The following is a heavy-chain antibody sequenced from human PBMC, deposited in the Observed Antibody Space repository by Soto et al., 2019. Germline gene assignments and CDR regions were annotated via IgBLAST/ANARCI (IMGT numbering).Heavy chain of an antibody. Sequence: PGGSLRLSCAASGFTFSSYWMHWVRQAPGKGLVWVSRINSDGSSTSYADSVKGRFTISRDNAKNTLYLQMNSLRAEDTAVYYCARDLRPEHSSSSPPYYYYYGMDVWGQGTTVTVSS. CDR3: ARDLRPEHSSSSPPYYYYYGMDV. CDR2: INSDGSST. D-gene: IGHD6-6*01. J-gene: IGHJ6*02. CDR1: GFTFSSYW. V-gene: IGHV3-74*01.